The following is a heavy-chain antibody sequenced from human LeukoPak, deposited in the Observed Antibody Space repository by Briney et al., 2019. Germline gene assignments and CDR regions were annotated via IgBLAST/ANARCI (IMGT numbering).Heavy chain of an antibody. V-gene: IGHV4-38-2*02. CDR3: AREHYDILTGYYS. J-gene: IGHJ4*02. Sequence: PSETLSLTCTVSGYSISSGYYWGWIRQPPGKGLEWIGSIYHSGSTYYNPSLKSRVTISVDTSKNQFSLKLSSVTAADTAVYYCAREHYDILTGYYSWGQGTLVTVSS. CDR2: IYHSGST. D-gene: IGHD3-9*01. CDR1: GYSISSGYY.